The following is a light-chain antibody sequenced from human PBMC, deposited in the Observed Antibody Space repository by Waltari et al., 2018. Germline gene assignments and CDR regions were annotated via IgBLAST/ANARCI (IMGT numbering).Light chain of an antibody. V-gene: IGLV2-11*01. CDR2: ELS. Sequence: QSALTQPRSVSASPGQSVTISCTGTSSDVGGYNYVSWYQQHPGKAPKLMIYELSKRPSGVPDLFSCSKSGNTASLTISGLQAEDEADYYCCSYAGSYTGVFGGGTKLTVL. CDR3: CSYAGSYTGV. J-gene: IGLJ3*02. CDR1: SSDVGGYNY.